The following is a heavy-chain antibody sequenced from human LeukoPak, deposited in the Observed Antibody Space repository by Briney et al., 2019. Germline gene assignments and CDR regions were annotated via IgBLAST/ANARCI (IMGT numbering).Heavy chain of an antibody. D-gene: IGHD2-2*01. CDR3: ARGNCSSTSCYRYFDY. J-gene: IGHJ4*02. CDR1: GGSISSGSYY. CDR2: IHISGST. V-gene: IGHV4-61*02. Sequence: SQTLSLTCTVSGGSISSGSYYWSWIRQPAGKGLDWIGRIHISGSTNYNPSLKSRVTISVDTSKNQFSLKLSSVTAADTAVYYCARGNCSSTSCYRYFDYWGQGTLVTVSS.